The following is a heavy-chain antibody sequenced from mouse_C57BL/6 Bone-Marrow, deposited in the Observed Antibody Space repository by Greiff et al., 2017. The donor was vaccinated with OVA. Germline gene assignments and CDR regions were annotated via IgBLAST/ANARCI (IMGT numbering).Heavy chain of an antibody. Sequence: EVQGVESGGGLVQPGGSLKLSCAASGFTFSDSGMAWVRQAPRKGPEWVAFISNSAYSIYYADTVTGRVTISTENAKNTLYLEMSSLRSEDTAMYYCARHPYWYFDVWGTGTTVTVSS. CDR2: ISNSAYSI. J-gene: IGHJ1*03. CDR1: GFTFSDSG. CDR3: ARHPYWYFDV. V-gene: IGHV5-15*01.